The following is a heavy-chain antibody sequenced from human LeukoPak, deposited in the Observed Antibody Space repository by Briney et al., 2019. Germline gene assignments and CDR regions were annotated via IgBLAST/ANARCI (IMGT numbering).Heavy chain of an antibody. V-gene: IGHV3-21*01. CDR1: GFTFSNYN. CDR2: ISSSNNYI. CDR3: ARRSPNYYFDY. Sequence: GGSLRLSCAASGFTFSNYNMNWVRQAPGKGLEWVSSISSSNNYIYYADSVKGRFTISRDNAKNSLYLQMNSLRAEDTAVYYCARRSPNYYFDYWGQGALVTVSS. J-gene: IGHJ4*02.